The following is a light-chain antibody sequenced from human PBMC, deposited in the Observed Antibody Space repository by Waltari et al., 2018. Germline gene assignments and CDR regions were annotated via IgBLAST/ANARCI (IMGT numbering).Light chain of an antibody. CDR2: TSS. V-gene: IGKV1-39*01. CDR3: QQSAATPT. J-gene: IGKJ3*01. Sequence: DIQMTQSPSSLSASVGDTVTITCRASQSININLNWYQERPGKAPRLLIYTSSRLQSGVPSRFSGSGSGTDFTLTISSLQPEDFTSSFCQQSAATPTFGPGTKVNFK. CDR1: QSININ.